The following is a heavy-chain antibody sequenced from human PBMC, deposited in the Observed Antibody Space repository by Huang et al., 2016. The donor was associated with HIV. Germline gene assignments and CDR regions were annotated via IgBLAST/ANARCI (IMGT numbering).Heavy chain of an antibody. D-gene: IGHD3-3*01. Sequence: QVQLQESGPGLVKPSETLSLTCTVSGGYISTHYWSWIRQPPGKGLAWIGSIDYSGSTNYSPSLKSRVTILLDTSKNQFSLRVNSVTAADTAMYYCARDHHDFWRGYRRMYFFDHWGQGTLVTVSS. V-gene: IGHV4-59*11. J-gene: IGHJ4*02. CDR1: GGYISTHY. CDR3: ARDHHDFWRGYRRMYFFDH. CDR2: IDYSGST.